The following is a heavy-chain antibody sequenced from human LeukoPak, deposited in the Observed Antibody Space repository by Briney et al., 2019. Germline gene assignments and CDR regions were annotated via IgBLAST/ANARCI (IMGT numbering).Heavy chain of an antibody. Sequence: PSETLSLTCTISGGSISSYYWSWIRQPAGKGLEWIGRIYTSGSTNYNPSLKSRVTMSVDTSKNQFSLKLSSVTAADTAVYYCARAPTGYSSSYFDYWGQGTLVTVSS. CDR1: GGSISSYY. D-gene: IGHD6-13*01. V-gene: IGHV4-4*07. CDR3: ARAPTGYSSSYFDY. J-gene: IGHJ4*02. CDR2: IYTSGST.